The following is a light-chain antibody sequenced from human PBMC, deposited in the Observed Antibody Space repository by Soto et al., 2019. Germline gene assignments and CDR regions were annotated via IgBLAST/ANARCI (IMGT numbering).Light chain of an antibody. Sequence: DVVMTQSPDSLAVSLGERATINCKSSQSVFHESNNWNYLAWYQQKVGQPPKLLIYWASTRESGVPDRFSGSGSGTDFTLTISSLRAEDVAVYYCQQYSVAPGTFGQGTKLEIK. J-gene: IGKJ2*01. CDR1: QSVFHESNNWNY. CDR3: QQYSVAPGT. CDR2: WAS. V-gene: IGKV4-1*01.